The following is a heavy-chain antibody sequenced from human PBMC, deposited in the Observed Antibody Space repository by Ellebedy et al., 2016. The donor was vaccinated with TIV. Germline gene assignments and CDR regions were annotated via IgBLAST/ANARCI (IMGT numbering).Heavy chain of an antibody. CDR2: IKQDESEK. Sequence: GESLKISCAASGFIFSNYWMTWVRQAPGKGLEWVANIKQDESEKYYVDSVKDRFSISRDNAKNSLYLQMNSLRDEDTAVYYCARDQWLGRAYYFDYWGQGTLVTVS. CDR1: GFIFSNYW. D-gene: IGHD6-19*01. CDR3: ARDQWLGRAYYFDY. J-gene: IGHJ4*02. V-gene: IGHV3-7*01.